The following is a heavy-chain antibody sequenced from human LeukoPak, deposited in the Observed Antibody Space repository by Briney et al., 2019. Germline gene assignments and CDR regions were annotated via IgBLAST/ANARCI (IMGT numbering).Heavy chain of an antibody. CDR1: GFTVSSNY. V-gene: IGHV3-53*01. CDR2: IYSGGST. Sequence: GGSLRLSCAASGFTVSSNYMSWVRQAPGKGLEWVSVIYSGGSTYYADSVKGRFTISRDNSKNTLYLQMNSLRAEDTAVYYCAREDADRNGEDDAFDIWGQGTMVTVSS. J-gene: IGHJ3*02. CDR3: AREDADRNGEDDAFDI. D-gene: IGHD3-10*01.